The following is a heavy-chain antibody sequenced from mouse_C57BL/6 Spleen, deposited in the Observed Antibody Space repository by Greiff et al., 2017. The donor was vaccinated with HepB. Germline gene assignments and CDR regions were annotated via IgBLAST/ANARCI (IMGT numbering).Heavy chain of an antibody. CDR1: GYTFTSYW. CDR2: IDPSDSYT. CDR3: ARDGSNFDY. V-gene: IGHV1-50*01. J-gene: IGHJ2*01. D-gene: IGHD1-1*01. Sequence: QVQLQQSGAELVKPGASVKLSCKASGYTFTSYWMQWVKQRPGQGLEWIGEIDPSDSYTNYNQKFKGKATLTVDTSSSTAYMQLSSLTSEDSAVYYCARDGSNFDYWGQGTTLTVSS.